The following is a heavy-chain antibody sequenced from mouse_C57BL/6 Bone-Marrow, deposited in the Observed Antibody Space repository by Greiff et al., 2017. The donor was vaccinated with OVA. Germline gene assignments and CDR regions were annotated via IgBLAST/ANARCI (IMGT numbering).Heavy chain of an antibody. CDR3: ARDRRSPYYFDY. D-gene: IGHD1-1*01. CDR1: GFTFSSYD. CDR2: ISDGGSYT. J-gene: IGHJ2*01. Sequence: EVQLVESGGGLVKPGGSLKLSCAASGFTFSSYDMSWVRQTPEKRLEWVATISDGGSYTYYPDNVKGRFTISRYNAKNNLYLQMGHLKSEDTALYYCARDRRSPYYFDYWGQGTTLTVSS. V-gene: IGHV5-4*01.